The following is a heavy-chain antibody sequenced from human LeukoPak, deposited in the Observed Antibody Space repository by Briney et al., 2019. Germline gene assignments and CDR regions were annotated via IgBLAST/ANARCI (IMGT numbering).Heavy chain of an antibody. CDR3: AKLAYYESHFDY. CDR1: GFSFSSYW. V-gene: IGHV3-7*01. CDR2: IKQDGSEK. Sequence: GGSLRLSCAASGFSFSSYWMSWVRQAPGKGLEWVANIKQDGSEKYYVDSVRGRFTISRDNAKNSLNLQMNSLRAEYTAVYYCAKLAYYESHFDYWGQGTLVTVSS. D-gene: IGHD3-22*01. J-gene: IGHJ4*02.